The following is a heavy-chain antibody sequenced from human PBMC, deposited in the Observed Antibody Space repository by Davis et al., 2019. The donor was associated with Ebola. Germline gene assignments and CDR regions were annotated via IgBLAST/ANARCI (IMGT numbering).Heavy chain of an antibody. J-gene: IGHJ4*02. CDR1: GFTFSSYG. V-gene: IGHV3-48*02. CDR2: ISGGYT. Sequence: GESLKISCAASGFTFSSYGIHWVRQAPGKGLEWVAYISGGYTYYAESVKGRFTISRDSAKDSLYLHMDSLRDDDTAVYYCARVYNWGFDFWGQGTLVTVSS. CDR3: ARVYNWGFDF. D-gene: IGHD1-20*01.